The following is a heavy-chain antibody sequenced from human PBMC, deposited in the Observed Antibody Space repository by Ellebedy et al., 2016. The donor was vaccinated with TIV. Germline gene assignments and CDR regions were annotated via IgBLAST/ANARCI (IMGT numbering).Heavy chain of an antibody. CDR3: ARCPRENATKDY. V-gene: IGHV1-8*01. Sequence: ASVKVSXXASGYIFISYNLNWVRQATGQGLEWMGWMNPNSGKTGYAQKFQGRVTMTRDTSTNTAYMELSSLRSEDTAVYYCARCPRENATKDYWGQGTLVTVSS. CDR2: MNPNSGKT. D-gene: IGHD2-2*01. CDR1: GYIFISYN. J-gene: IGHJ4*02.